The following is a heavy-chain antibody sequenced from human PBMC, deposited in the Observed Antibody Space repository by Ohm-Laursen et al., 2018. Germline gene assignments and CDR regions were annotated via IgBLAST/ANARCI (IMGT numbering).Heavy chain of an antibody. Sequence: SLRLSCTASGFTFDDYAMHWVRQAPGKGLEWVSGISYNSGSINYADSVKGRFTISRDNTKNSLYLQMNSLRTEDTAVYYCARDTYDSSGYYAYWGQGTLVTVSS. CDR3: ARDTYDSSGYYAY. J-gene: IGHJ4*02. CDR1: GFTFDDYA. D-gene: IGHD3-22*01. CDR2: ISYNSGSI. V-gene: IGHV3-9*01.